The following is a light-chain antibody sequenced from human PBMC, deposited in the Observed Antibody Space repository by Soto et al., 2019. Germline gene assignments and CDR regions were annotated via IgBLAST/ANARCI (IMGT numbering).Light chain of an antibody. Sequence: QSVLTQPPSVSGAPGQRVIISFTGSSSNIGAGFDVYWHQQLPGTAPKLLINGNNNRPSVVPDRFSGSKSGPSASLAISGLQAEDEAEYYCQSYDSSLRGSVFGGGTKLTVL. V-gene: IGLV1-40*01. CDR2: GNN. J-gene: IGLJ2*01. CDR3: QSYDSSLRGSV. CDR1: SSNIGAGFD.